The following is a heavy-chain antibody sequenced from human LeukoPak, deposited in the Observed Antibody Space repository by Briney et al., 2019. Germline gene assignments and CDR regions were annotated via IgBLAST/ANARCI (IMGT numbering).Heavy chain of an antibody. CDR1: GFTFSIYE. CDR3: ARGERGDY. D-gene: IGHD1-26*01. Sequence: PGRSLRLSCAASGFTFSIYEMNWVRQAPGKGLEWVSYISSIGTTIYYADSVKGRFTISRDNAKNSLYLQMNSLRAEDTAVYYCARGERGDYWGQGTLVTVSS. V-gene: IGHV3-48*03. CDR2: ISSIGTTI. J-gene: IGHJ4*02.